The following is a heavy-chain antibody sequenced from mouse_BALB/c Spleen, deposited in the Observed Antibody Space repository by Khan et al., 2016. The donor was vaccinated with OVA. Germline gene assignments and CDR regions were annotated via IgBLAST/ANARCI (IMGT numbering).Heavy chain of an antibody. CDR1: GYSITSDYA. J-gene: IGHJ2*01. CDR2: ISYSGNT. D-gene: IGHD2-10*02. Sequence: EVKLLESGPGLVKPSQSLSLTCTVTGYSITSDYAWNWIRQFPGNRLEWMGFISYSGNTNYNPSLKSRISVTRDTSKNQFFLQLNSVTTEDTATYYCARMYGGDFDYWGQGTTLTVSS. V-gene: IGHV3-2*02. CDR3: ARMYGGDFDY.